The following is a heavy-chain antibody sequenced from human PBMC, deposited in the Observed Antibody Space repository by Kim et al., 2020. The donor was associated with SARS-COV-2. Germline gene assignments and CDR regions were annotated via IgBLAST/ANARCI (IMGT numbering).Heavy chain of an antibody. CDR2: ITEDGSET. Sequence: GGSLRLSCAASGFTFSYYWMSWVRQAPGKGLEWVANITEDGSETYYVASVRGRFTISRDNAKNSLYLQMNSLRSEDTAVYYCARRGTYLIDYWGQGTLVTVSS. V-gene: IGHV3-7*01. J-gene: IGHJ4*02. CDR1: GFTFSYYW. CDR3: ARRGTYLIDY.